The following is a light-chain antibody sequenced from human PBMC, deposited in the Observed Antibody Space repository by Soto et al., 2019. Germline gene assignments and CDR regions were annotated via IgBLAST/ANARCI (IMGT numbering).Light chain of an antibody. J-gene: IGLJ3*02. CDR2: AVS. V-gene: IGLV2-11*01. CDR1: NSDVGRYNF. Sequence: QSVLTQPRSVSGSPGQSVTISCTGTNSDVGRYNFVSWYQQLPGKAPTLLISAVSQRPSGVPDRFSGSKSGNTASLTISGLQADEEADYFCYSYTASDIWVFGGGTQVTVL. CDR3: YSYTASDIWV.